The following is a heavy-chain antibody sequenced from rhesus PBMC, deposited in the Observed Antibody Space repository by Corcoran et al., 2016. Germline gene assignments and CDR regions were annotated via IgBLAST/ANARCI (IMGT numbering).Heavy chain of an antibody. Sequence: QVQLQESGPGVVKPSETLSLTCAVSGGSISVPSRWSWIGQPPGKAVEWMGYIFGSSTNTNYNPSLKSRVTISKDTSKNQFSLKLNSVTAADTAVYYCARDLGPSGWSNRFDVWGPGVLVTVSS. CDR1: GGSISVPSR. CDR3: ARDLGPSGWSNRFDV. CDR2: IFGSSTNT. D-gene: IGHD6S26*01. V-gene: IGHV4S10*01. J-gene: IGHJ5-1*01.